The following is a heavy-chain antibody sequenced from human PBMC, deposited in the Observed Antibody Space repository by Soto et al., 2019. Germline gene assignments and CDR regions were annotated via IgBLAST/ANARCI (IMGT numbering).Heavy chain of an antibody. Sequence: QVQLVESGGGVVQPGRSLRLSCAASGFTFSSYGMHWVRQAPGKGLEWVAVISYDGSYKYYADSVKGRFTISRDNSSNTLYLQMNSLRAEATAVYYCAKARRFLDWSYGAAYYYYGMDVWGQGTTVTVSS. J-gene: IGHJ6*02. CDR3: AKARRFLDWSYGAAYYYYGMDV. D-gene: IGHD3-3*01. CDR1: GFTFSSYG. CDR2: ISYDGSYK. V-gene: IGHV3-30*18.